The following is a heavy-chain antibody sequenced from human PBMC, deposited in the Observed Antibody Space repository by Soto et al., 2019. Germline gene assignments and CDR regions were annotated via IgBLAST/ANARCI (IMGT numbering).Heavy chain of an antibody. V-gene: IGHV1-69*13. CDR2: IIPIFGTA. D-gene: IGHD6-13*01. Sequence: GASVKVSCKTSGGTFSSYAISWVRQAPGQGLEWMGGIIPIFGTANYAQKFQGRVTITADESTSTAYMELSSLRSEDTAVYYCARDPNSIWYSHYFDYRGQGTLGTASS. CDR3: ARDPNSIWYSHYFDY. J-gene: IGHJ4*02. CDR1: GGTFSSYA.